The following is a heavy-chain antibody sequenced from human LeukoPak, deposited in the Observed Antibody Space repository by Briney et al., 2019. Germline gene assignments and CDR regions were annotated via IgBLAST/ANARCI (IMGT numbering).Heavy chain of an antibody. J-gene: IGHJ4*02. CDR1: GGSFSGYY. Sequence: SETLSLTCAVYGGSFSGYYWSWIRQPPGKGLEWIGEINHSGSTNYNPSLKGRVTISVDTSKNQFSLKLSSVTAADTAVYYCARGVTGYSSSWYSDYWGQGTLVTVSS. D-gene: IGHD6-13*01. V-gene: IGHV4-34*01. CDR2: INHSGST. CDR3: ARGVTGYSSSWYSDY.